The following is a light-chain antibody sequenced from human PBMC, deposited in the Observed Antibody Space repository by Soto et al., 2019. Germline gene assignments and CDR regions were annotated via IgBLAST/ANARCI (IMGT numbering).Light chain of an antibody. CDR1: QDISNY. Sequence: DIQMPQSPSSLSASVGDRVAITCQASQDISNYLNWYQQKPGKAPKLLIYDASNLETGVPSRFSGSGSGTDFTLSISSLQPEDFSTYYCQQGSTTPITFGLGTRLEIK. V-gene: IGKV1-33*01. CDR3: QQGSTTPIT. J-gene: IGKJ5*01. CDR2: DAS.